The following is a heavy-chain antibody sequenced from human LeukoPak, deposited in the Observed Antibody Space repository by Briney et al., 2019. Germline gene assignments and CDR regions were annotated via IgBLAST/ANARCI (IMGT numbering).Heavy chain of an antibody. D-gene: IGHD6-19*01. CDR2: ISSSGTPI. Sequence: GGSLRLSCAASGFTFSSYSMNWVRQAPGKGLEWVSYISSSGTPIYYADSVKGRFTISRDNAKNSLYLQMNSLRAEDTAVYYCARGGSGWYFDYWGQGTLVTVSS. J-gene: IGHJ4*02. CDR3: ARGGSGWYFDY. V-gene: IGHV3-21*05. CDR1: GFTFSSYS.